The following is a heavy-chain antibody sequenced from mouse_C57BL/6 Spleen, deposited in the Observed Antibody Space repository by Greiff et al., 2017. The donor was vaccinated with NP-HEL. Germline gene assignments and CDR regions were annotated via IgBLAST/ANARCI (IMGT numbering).Heavy chain of an antibody. Sequence: VQLQQSGAELVKPGASVKLSCKASGYTFTEYTIHWVKQRSGQGLEWIGWFYPGSGSIKYNEKFKDKATLTAGKSSSTVYMELSRLTSEDSAVYFWGRHEWELTGTGAWFAYWGQGTLVTVSA. CDR1: GYTFTEYT. D-gene: IGHD4-1*01. V-gene: IGHV1-62-2*01. CDR2: FYPGSGSI. CDR3: GRHEWELTGTGAWFAY. J-gene: IGHJ3*01.